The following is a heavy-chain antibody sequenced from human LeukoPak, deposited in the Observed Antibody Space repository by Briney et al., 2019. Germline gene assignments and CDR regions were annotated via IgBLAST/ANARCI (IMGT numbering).Heavy chain of an antibody. Sequence: SQTLSLTCTVSGGSISSGGYYWSWIRQHPGKGLEWIGYIYYSGSTYYNPSLKSRVTISVDTSKNQFSLKLSSVTAADTAVYYCARGMVNCDILTGSHPYYFDYWGQGTLVTVSS. V-gene: IGHV4-31*03. J-gene: IGHJ4*02. CDR1: GGSISSGGYY. CDR3: ARGMVNCDILTGSHPYYFDY. D-gene: IGHD3-9*01. CDR2: IYYSGST.